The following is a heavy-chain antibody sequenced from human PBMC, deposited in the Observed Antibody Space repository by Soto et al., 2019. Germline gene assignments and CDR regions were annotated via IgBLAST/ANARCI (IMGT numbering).Heavy chain of an antibody. J-gene: IGHJ6*02. CDR1: GYSFTTYW. Sequence: VESLNISCKSYGYSFTTYWIAWVRQMPGKGLEWMGSIHPGESDTRYSPSFQGQVTISADRSITTAYLQWSSLKASDTAMYYCAGHEATYYNFYGMDVWGQGTTVTVSS. CDR2: IHPGESDT. V-gene: IGHV5-51*01. CDR3: AGHEATYYNFYGMDV.